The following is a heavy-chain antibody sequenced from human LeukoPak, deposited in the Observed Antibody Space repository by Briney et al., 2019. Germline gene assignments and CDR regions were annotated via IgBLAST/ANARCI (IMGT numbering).Heavy chain of an antibody. CDR2: MSHSGST. V-gene: IGHV4-59*01. CDR1: GGYIRSYY. Sequence: SETLPLTCPVSGGYIRSYYWSWIRQPRGKGLDWIRYMSHSGSTNYSPSLKSRVTISLDTSKNQFSLKLTTVTAADTAVYYCARGRTSFDYWGQGTLVTVSS. D-gene: IGHD4/OR15-4a*01. CDR3: ARGRTSFDY. J-gene: IGHJ4*02.